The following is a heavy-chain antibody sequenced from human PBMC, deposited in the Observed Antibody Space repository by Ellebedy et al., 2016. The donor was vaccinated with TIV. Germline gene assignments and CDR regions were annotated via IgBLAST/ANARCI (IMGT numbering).Heavy chain of an antibody. Sequence: GGSLRLSCAASGFTFSSYWMHWVRQAPGKGLVWVSHMNSDGSTTRYADSVQGRFTISRDNARNTLYLQMNSLRAEDTAVYYCARANGAYEYWGQGTLVTVSS. D-gene: IGHD1-1*01. J-gene: IGHJ4*02. CDR1: GFTFSSYW. CDR2: MNSDGSTT. V-gene: IGHV3-74*01. CDR3: ARANGAYEY.